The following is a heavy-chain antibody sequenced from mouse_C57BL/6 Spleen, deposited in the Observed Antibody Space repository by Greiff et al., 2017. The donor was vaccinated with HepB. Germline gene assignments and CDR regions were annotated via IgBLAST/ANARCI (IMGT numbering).Heavy chain of an antibody. CDR3: ARSGYDYDVGFAY. CDR1: GYAFTNYL. Sequence: VQLQQSGAELVRPGTSVKVSCKASGYAFTNYLIEWVKQRPGQGLEWIGVINPGSGGTNYNEKFKGKATLTADKSSSTAYMQLSSLTSEDSAVYFCARSGYDYDVGFAYWGQGTLVTVSA. J-gene: IGHJ3*01. CDR2: INPGSGGT. V-gene: IGHV1-54*01. D-gene: IGHD2-4*01.